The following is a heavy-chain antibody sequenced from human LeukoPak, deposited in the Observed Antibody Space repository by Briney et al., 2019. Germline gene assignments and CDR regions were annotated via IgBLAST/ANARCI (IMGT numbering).Heavy chain of an antibody. J-gene: IGHJ4*02. D-gene: IGHD3-22*01. CDR3: ARGGVDSSGYYLITIDY. CDR1: GYTFSGYG. V-gene: IGHV1-18*01. Sequence: ASVKVSCKASGYTFSGYGITWVRQAPGQGPEWMGWISAYNGNTNCAQKFQGRVTMTTDTSTSTAYMELRSLRSDDTAVYYCARGGVDSSGYYLITIDYWGQGILVTVSS. CDR2: ISAYNGNT.